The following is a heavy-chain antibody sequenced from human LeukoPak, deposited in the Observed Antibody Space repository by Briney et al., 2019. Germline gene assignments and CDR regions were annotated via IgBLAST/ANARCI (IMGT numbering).Heavy chain of an antibody. D-gene: IGHD3-10*01. CDR2: IYYSGST. Sequence: SETLSLTCIVSGGSISSYYWSWIRQPPGKGLEWIGYIYYSGSTNYNPSLKSRVTISVDTSKNQFSLKLSSVTAADTAVYYCARDSILDYYGSGSPAYYYYGMDVWGQGTTVTVSS. CDR3: ARDSILDYYGSGSPAYYYYGMDV. V-gene: IGHV4-59*01. J-gene: IGHJ6*02. CDR1: GGSISSYY.